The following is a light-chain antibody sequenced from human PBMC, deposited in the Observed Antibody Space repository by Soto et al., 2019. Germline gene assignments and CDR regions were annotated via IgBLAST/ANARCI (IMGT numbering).Light chain of an antibody. V-gene: IGKV3-20*01. J-gene: IGKJ3*01. Sequence: EIVLTQSPDSLSLSPGARATLFCRASQTLSINSLAWYQQKPGQAPRLLIYAASTRDTGIPDRFNGSGSGTDLAITINRLEPEDFEVYDGQQYDGAPLTFGPGTKVDIK. CDR3: QQYDGAPLT. CDR2: AAS. CDR1: QTLSINS.